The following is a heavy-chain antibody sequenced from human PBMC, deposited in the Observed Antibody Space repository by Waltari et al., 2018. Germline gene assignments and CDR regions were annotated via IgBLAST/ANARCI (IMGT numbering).Heavy chain of an antibody. D-gene: IGHD1-26*01. CDR2: IDYSGST. Sequence: QVQLQESGPGLVKPSETLSLTCTVSGGSISSYYWSWIRQPPGKGLEWIGYIDYSGSTNDNPSLKSRGTISVDTSKNQFSLKLSSVTAADTAVYYCARSVGALADWGQGTLVTVSS. V-gene: IGHV4-59*01. J-gene: IGHJ4*02. CDR3: ARSVGALAD. CDR1: GGSISSYY.